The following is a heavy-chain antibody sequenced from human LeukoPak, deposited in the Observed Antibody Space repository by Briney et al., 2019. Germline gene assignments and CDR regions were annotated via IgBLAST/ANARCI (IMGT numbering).Heavy chain of an antibody. Sequence: SETLSLTCTVSGGSISSYYWSWIRQPAGKGLEWIGRIHTSGSTNYNPSLNGRVSISRDTTKNLFSLRLRSVTAADTAVYFCARGRVSSSTWYSTYYYYFYMDLWGKGTTVTVSS. CDR3: ARGRVSSSTWYSTYYYYFYMDL. CDR2: IHTSGST. J-gene: IGHJ6*03. V-gene: IGHV4-4*07. D-gene: IGHD6-13*01. CDR1: GGSISSYY.